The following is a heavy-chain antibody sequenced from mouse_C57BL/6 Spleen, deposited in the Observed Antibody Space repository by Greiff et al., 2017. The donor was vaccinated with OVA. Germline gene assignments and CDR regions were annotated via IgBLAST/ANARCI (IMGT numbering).Heavy chain of an antibody. Sequence: EVKLVESGGGLVKPGGSLKLSCAASGFTFSDYGMHWVRQAPEKGLEWVAYISSGSSTIYYADTVKGRFTISRDNAKNTWFLQRTSLRSEDTAMYYWARLVVTTKNAMDYWGQGTSVTVSS. D-gene: IGHD2-2*01. V-gene: IGHV5-17*01. CDR3: ARLVVTTKNAMDY. J-gene: IGHJ4*01. CDR1: GFTFSDYG. CDR2: ISSGSSTI.